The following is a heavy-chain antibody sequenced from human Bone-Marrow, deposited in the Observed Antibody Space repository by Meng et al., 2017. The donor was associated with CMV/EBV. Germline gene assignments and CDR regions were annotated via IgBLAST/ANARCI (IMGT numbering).Heavy chain of an antibody. CDR3: AKIPLLIADTGTGVD. Sequence: GESLKISYAASGFTFSDYYMSWIRQAPGKGLEWVAFIRHDGGNKYYADSVKGRFTISRDNSKNTVYLQMNSLSAEDTAVYYCAKIPLLIADTGTGVDWGQGTLVTVSS. D-gene: IGHD6-13*01. V-gene: IGHV3-30*02. CDR2: IRHDGGNK. J-gene: IGHJ4*02. CDR1: GFTFSDYY.